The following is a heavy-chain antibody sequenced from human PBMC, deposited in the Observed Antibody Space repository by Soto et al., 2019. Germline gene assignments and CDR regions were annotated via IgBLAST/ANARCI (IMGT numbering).Heavy chain of an antibody. J-gene: IGHJ3*01. CDR2: IYWNDDK. D-gene: IGHD1-1*01. CDR3: ARALPTLPDFGFEL. Sequence: GSGPTLVNPTQTLTLTCTLSGISLSTSGVGLGWIRQTPGKALEWLALIYWNDDKHFNPSLKSRLTITKDTSKNQAVLTMTSMDPVHIATYYCARALPTLPDFGFELWDQGTVVTVSS. CDR1: GISLSTSGVG. V-gene: IGHV2-5*01.